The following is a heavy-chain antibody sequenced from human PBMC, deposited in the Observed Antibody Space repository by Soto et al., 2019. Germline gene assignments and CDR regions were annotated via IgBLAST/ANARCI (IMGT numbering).Heavy chain of an antibody. J-gene: IGHJ6*02. D-gene: IGHD2-2*03. CDR2: ISKSGTTT. CDR1: GFTFSSYG. CDR3: ARDGYCVSSCCSVLPDI. V-gene: IGHV3-48*02. Sequence: EVQLVESGGDLVQPGGSLRLSCVASGFTFSSYGMNWVRQGPGKGLEWLSSISKSGTTTYYADSVKGRFTISRDNAKISLYMQMNSRRDEDMAIYYGARDGYCVSSCCSVLPDIWGQGTTVTVSS.